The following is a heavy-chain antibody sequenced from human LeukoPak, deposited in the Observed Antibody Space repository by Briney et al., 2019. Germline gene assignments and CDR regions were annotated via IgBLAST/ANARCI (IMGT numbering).Heavy chain of an antibody. D-gene: IGHD3-22*01. J-gene: IGHJ1*01. CDR2: ISGSGGST. CDR3: AKDDSSGYYFGYFQH. CDR1: GFTFSSYA. V-gene: IGHV3-23*01. Sequence: GGSLRLSCAASGFTFSSYAMSWVSQAPGKGLEWVSAISGSGGSTYYADSVKGRFTISRDNSKNTLYLQMNSLRAEDTAVYYCAKDDSSGYYFGYFQHWGQGTLVTVSS.